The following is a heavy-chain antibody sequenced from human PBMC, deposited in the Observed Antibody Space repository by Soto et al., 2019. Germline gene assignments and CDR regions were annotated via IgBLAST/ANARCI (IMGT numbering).Heavy chain of an antibody. CDR2: ISYDGSNK. D-gene: IGHD5-12*01. V-gene: IGHV3-30-3*01. CDR3: ARDGGGYDLGYYFDY. J-gene: IGHJ4*02. Sequence: QVQLVESGGGVVQPGRSLRLSCAASGFTFSSYAMHWVRQAPGKGLEWVAVISYDGSNKYYADSVKGRFTISRDNSKNTLYLQMNSLRAEDTAVYYCARDGGGYDLGYYFDYWGQGTLVTVSS. CDR1: GFTFSSYA.